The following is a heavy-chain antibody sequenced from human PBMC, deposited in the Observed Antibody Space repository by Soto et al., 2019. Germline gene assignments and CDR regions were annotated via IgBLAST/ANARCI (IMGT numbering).Heavy chain of an antibody. V-gene: IGHV4-59*01. CDR3: ARAACSSTSCYKLELPLDY. CDR1: GGSISSYY. Sequence: SETLSLTCTVSGGSISSYYWSWIRQPPGKGLEWIGYIYYSGSTNYNPSLKSRVTISVDTSKNQFSLKLSSVTAADTAVYYCARAACSSTSCYKLELPLDYWGQGTLVTVSS. J-gene: IGHJ4*02. CDR2: IYYSGST. D-gene: IGHD2-2*01.